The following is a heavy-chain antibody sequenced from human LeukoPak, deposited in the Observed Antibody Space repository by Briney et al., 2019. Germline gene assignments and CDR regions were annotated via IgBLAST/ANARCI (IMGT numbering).Heavy chain of an antibody. CDR1: TFTFNSYG. J-gene: IGHJ4*02. CDR2: IRYDGSNK. V-gene: IGHV3-30*02. Sequence: GGSLRLSCAASTFTFNSYGMYWVRQAPGKGLEWVAFIRYDGSNKYYADSVKGRFTISRDNSKNTLYLQMNSLRAEDTAVYYCAKGAYYYDSSGRTKDYWGQGTLVTVSS. CDR3: AKGAYYYDSSGRTKDY. D-gene: IGHD3-22*01.